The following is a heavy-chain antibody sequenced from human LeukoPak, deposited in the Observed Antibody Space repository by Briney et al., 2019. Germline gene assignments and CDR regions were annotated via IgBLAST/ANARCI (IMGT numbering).Heavy chain of an antibody. D-gene: IGHD4-17*01. J-gene: IGHJ4*02. Sequence: SETLSLTCTVSGGSISSYYWSWIRQPPGKGLEWIGSMYYSGSTYYNPSLKSRVTISVDTSKNQFSLKLSSVTAADTAVYYCASEMTSVTNGYFDYWGQGTLVTVSS. CDR3: ASEMTSVTNGYFDY. V-gene: IGHV4-39*07. CDR1: GGSISSYY. CDR2: MYYSGST.